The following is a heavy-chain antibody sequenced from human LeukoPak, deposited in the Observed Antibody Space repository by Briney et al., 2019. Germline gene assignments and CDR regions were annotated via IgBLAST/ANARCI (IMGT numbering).Heavy chain of an antibody. Sequence: GESLKISCKGSGYSFTSYWIGWVRQMPGKGLEWMGIIYPGDSDTRYSPSFQGQVTISADKSISTAYLQWSSLKASDTAMYYCARHEIGSMVRGVTMSSFHGMDVWGQGTTVTVSS. CDR1: GYSFTSYW. CDR2: IYPGDSDT. D-gene: IGHD3-10*01. CDR3: ARHEIGSMVRGVTMSSFHGMDV. J-gene: IGHJ6*02. V-gene: IGHV5-51*01.